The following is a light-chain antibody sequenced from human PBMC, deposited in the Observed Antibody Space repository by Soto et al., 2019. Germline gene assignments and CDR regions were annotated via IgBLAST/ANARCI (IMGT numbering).Light chain of an antibody. Sequence: QSVLTQPASVSGSPGQSITISCTGTSSNVGSYKLVSWYQQHPGKAPKLMIFEVNKRPSGVSNRFSGSKSGNTASLTISGLKVEDEAHYSCCSSGGSPTYVFGTGTKVTV. J-gene: IGLJ1*01. CDR1: SSNVGSYKL. V-gene: IGLV2-23*02. CDR2: EVN. CDR3: CSSGGSPTYV.